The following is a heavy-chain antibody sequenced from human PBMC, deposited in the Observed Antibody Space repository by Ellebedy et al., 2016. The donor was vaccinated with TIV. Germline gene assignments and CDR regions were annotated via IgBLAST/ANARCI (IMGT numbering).Heavy chain of an antibody. CDR2: IKEDGSER. J-gene: IGHJ4*02. Sequence: GESLKISCAVSGFTFSNYWMSWVRQAPGKGLEWVANIKEDGSERNHVDSVKGRFTISRDNAKNSLYLQMSSLRVEDTAVYYCARKTDSGGSGNFWGPGTLVTVSS. D-gene: IGHD3-22*01. CDR3: ARKTDSGGSGNF. V-gene: IGHV3-7*01. CDR1: GFTFSNYW.